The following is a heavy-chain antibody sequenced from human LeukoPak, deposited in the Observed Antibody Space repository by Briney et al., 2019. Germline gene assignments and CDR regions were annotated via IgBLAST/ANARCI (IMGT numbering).Heavy chain of an antibody. Sequence: ASVKVSCKASGGTFSSYAISWVRQAPGQGLEWMGGIIPIFGTANYAQKFQARVTITADESTSTAYMELSSLRSEDTAVYYCASSDYYDSSGYYYEGYNWFDPWGQGTLVTVSS. CDR3: ASSDYYDSSGYYYEGYNWFDP. CDR2: IIPIFGTA. D-gene: IGHD3-22*01. CDR1: GGTFSSYA. V-gene: IGHV1-69*13. J-gene: IGHJ5*02.